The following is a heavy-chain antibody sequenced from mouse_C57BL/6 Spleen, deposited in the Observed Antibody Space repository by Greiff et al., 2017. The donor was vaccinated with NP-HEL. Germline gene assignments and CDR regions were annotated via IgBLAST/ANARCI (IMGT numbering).Heavy chain of an antibody. Sequence: QVQLQQPGAELVMPGASVKLSCKASGYTFTSYWMHWVKQRPGQGLEWIGEIDPSDSYTNYNQKFKGKSTLTVDKSSSTAYMQLSSLTSEDSAVYYCARWDGYYYYAMDYWGQGTSVTVSS. D-gene: IGHD2-3*01. CDR2: IDPSDSYT. CDR3: ARWDGYYYYAMDY. J-gene: IGHJ4*01. CDR1: GYTFTSYW. V-gene: IGHV1-69*01.